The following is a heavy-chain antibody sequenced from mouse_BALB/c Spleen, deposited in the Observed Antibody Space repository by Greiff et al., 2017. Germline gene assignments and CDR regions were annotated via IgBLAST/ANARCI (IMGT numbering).Heavy chain of an antibody. J-gene: IGHJ2*01. Sequence: VKLVESGAELAKPGASVKMSCKASGYTFTSYWMPWVKQRPGQGLEWIGYINPSTGYTEYTQKFKDKATLTADKSSSTAYMQLSSLTSEDSAVYYCASQSTMSLDYWGQGTTLTVSS. CDR3: ASQSTMSLDY. CDR1: GYTFTSYW. V-gene: IGHV1-7*01. D-gene: IGHD2-1*01. CDR2: INPSTGYT.